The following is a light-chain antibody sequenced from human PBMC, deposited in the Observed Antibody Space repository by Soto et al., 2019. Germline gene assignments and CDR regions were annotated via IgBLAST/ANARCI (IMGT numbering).Light chain of an antibody. CDR2: EVN. J-gene: IGLJ1*01. Sequence: QSVLTQPPSASGSPGQSVAISCTGTSSDVGGYNYVSWYQQHPGKAPKLMIYEVNKRPSGLPDRSSGSKSGNTASLTVSGLQAEDEADYFCFSFTTDWTHVFGTGTKVTVL. CDR3: FSFTTDWTHV. CDR1: SSDVGGYNY. V-gene: IGLV2-8*01.